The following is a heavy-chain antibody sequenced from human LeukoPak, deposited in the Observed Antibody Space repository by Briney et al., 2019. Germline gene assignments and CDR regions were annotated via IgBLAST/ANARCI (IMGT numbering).Heavy chain of an antibody. CDR3: AKDPGYFDWLLAGVDY. CDR1: GFTFSSYG. D-gene: IGHD3-9*01. V-gene: IGHV3-30*02. J-gene: IGHJ4*02. CDR2: IRYDGSNK. Sequence: GSLRLSCAASGFTFSSYGMHWVRQAPGKGLEWVAFIRYDGSNKYYADSVKGRFTISRDNSKNTLYLQMNSLRAEDTAVYYCAKDPGYFDWLLAGVDYWGQGTLVTVSS.